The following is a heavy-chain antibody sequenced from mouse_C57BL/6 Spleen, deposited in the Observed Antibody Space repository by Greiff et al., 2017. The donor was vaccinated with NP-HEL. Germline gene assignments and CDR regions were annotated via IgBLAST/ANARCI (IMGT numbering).Heavy chain of an antibody. J-gene: IGHJ2*01. Sequence: VQLQQPGTELVKPGASVKLSCKASGSTFPSYWMPWVKQRPGQGLEWIGNIIPSNGGTNYNEKFKSKATLTVDKSSSTAYMHLSSLTSEDSAVYYCARGSVVAGDFDYWGQGTTLTVSS. CDR3: ARGSVVAGDFDY. V-gene: IGHV1-53*01. CDR1: GSTFPSYW. CDR2: IIPSNGGT. D-gene: IGHD1-1*01.